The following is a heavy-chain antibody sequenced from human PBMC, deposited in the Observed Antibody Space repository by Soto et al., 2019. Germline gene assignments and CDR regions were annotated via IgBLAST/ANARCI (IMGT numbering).Heavy chain of an antibody. D-gene: IGHD3-16*01. CDR2: IKQDGSET. V-gene: IGHV3-7*05. J-gene: IGHJ3*02. Sequence: DVQVVESGGDLVQPGGSPRLSCTTSGFTFSSFWMTWVRQGPGIGLEWVANIKQDGSETNYVDSVRGRFSISRDNTKNSLYLQMNSLRAEDTALYYCARLSGNMGGAYDIWGQGTTVTVSS. CDR3: ARLSGNMGGAYDI. CDR1: GFTFSSFW.